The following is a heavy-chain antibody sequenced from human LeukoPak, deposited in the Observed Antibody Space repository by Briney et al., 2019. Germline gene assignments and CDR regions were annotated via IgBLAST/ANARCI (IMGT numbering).Heavy chain of an antibody. CDR3: ARRGYDILTGYYAFDI. Sequence: SETLSLTCAVYGGSFSGYYWSWIRQPPGKGLEWIGEINHSGSTNYNPSLKSRVTISVDTSKNQFSLKLSSVTAADTAVYYCARRGYDILTGYYAFDIWGQGTMVTVSS. CDR2: INHSGST. J-gene: IGHJ3*02. V-gene: IGHV4-34*01. CDR1: GGSFSGYY. D-gene: IGHD3-9*01.